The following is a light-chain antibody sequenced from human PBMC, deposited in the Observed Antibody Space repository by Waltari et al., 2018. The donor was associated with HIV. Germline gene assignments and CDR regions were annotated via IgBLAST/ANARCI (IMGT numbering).Light chain of an antibody. CDR1: QEIGTY. CDR3: QQYYSYPQA. CDR2: SAS. V-gene: IGKV1-8*01. J-gene: IGKJ2*01. Sequence: AIRMTQSPSSLSASTGDRVTISCRASQEIGTYLAWYQHKPGKVPELLMYSASTLQSGLPSRFNGSGSGTDFTLTIDCLQSEDFATYYCQQYYSYPQAFGQG.